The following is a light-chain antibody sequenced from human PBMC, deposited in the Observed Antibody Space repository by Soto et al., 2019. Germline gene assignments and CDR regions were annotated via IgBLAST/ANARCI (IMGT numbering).Light chain of an antibody. Sequence: EIVLTQSPDTLSLSPGERATLSCRASQSVSSSLAWYQQKPGQAPRLLIYDASNRATGIPARFRGSGPGTDFTLTISSLEPEDFAVYYCQQRSNWPPEVTFGPGTKVDIK. CDR1: QSVSSS. CDR3: QQRSNWPPEVT. J-gene: IGKJ3*01. CDR2: DAS. V-gene: IGKV3-11*01.